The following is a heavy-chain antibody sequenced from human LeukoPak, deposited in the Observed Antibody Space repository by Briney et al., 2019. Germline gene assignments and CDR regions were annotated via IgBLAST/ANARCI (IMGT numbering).Heavy chain of an antibody. Sequence: ASETLSLTCAVDGGSLSGYCCGWIRQPQGEWLEWIGEIKHSGSANYNPSLKSRVTISVDRSKTQSSMKLSSVTAADTAVYYCARGPAKDRRWEYWGQGTLVTVSS. CDR1: GGSLSGYC. CDR3: ARGPAKDRRWEY. D-gene: IGHD1-26*01. CDR2: IKHSGSA. J-gene: IGHJ4*02. V-gene: IGHV4-34*01.